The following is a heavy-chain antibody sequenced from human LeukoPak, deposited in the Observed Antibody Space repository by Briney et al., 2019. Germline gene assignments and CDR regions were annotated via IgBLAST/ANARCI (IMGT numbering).Heavy chain of an antibody. CDR2: ISWNSDYI. J-gene: IGHJ1*01. D-gene: IGHD4/OR15-4a*01. CDR3: AKEDDYGDYAVYCQD. V-gene: IGHV3-9*02. CDR1: GFTSDDYA. Sequence: GGSLRLSCAHSGFTSDDYAMHWVRQAPGKGLEWVSGISWNSDYIDYADSVKGRFTISRDNANNSLYLQMDSLRAEDTAFYYCAKEDDYGDYAVYCQDWGQGTLVTVSS.